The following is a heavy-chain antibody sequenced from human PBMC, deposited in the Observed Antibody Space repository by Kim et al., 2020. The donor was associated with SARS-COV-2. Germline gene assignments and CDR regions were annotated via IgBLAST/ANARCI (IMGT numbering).Heavy chain of an antibody. J-gene: IGHJ4*02. V-gene: IGHV3-23*01. CDR1: GFTFSSYA. CDR3: AKAPYYYDSSGYYYSLDYFDY. CDR2: ISGSGGST. D-gene: IGHD3-22*01. Sequence: GGSLRLSCAASGFTFSSYAMSWVCQAPGKGLEWVSAISGSGGSTYYADSVKGRFTISRDNSKNTLYLQMNSLRAEDTAVYYCAKAPYYYDSSGYYYSLDYFDYWGQGTLVTVSS.